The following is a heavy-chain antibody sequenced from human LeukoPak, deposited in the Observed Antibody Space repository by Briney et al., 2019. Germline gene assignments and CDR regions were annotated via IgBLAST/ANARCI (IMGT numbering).Heavy chain of an antibody. CDR3: ARGQEDSGWVYYYYYMDV. CDR1: GFTFSDYY. CDR2: ISSSGSTI. V-gene: IGHV3-11*01. D-gene: IGHD3-22*01. J-gene: IGHJ6*03. Sequence: GRSLRLSCAASGFTFSDYYMSWIRQAPGKGLEWVSYISSSGSTIYYADSVKGRFTISRDNAKNSLYLQMNSLRAEDTAVYYCARGQEDSGWVYYYYYMDVWGKGTTVTVSS.